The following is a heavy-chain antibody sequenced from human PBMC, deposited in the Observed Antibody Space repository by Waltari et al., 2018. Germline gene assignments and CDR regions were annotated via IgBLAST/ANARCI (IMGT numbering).Heavy chain of an antibody. J-gene: IGHJ4*02. CDR3: ASSRYYDSSGYRN. V-gene: IGHV4-4*02. CDR1: GGSISSSNR. Sequence: QVQLQESGPGLVKPSGTLSLTCAVSGGSISSSNRWRWVRQPPGKGLEWIGEIYHSGSTNYNPSLKSRVTISVDKSKNQFSLKLSSVTAADTAVYYCASSRYYDSSGYRNWGQGTLVTVSS. CDR2: IYHSGST. D-gene: IGHD3-22*01.